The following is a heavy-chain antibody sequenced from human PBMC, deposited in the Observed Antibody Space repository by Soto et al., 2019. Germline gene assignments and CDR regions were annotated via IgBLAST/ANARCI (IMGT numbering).Heavy chain of an antibody. J-gene: IGHJ4*02. D-gene: IGHD3-16*02. V-gene: IGHV4-30-4*01. Sequence: SETLSLTCSVSGGSISSIDYFWSWIRQPPGKGLEWIGYIYHTGTTYYNPSLRSRVTISVDTSSNQVSMKLTSVAAADTAVYYCARGVSYRWVYWGQGTLVTVSS. CDR1: GGSISSIDYF. CDR3: ARGVSYRWVY. CDR2: IYHTGTT.